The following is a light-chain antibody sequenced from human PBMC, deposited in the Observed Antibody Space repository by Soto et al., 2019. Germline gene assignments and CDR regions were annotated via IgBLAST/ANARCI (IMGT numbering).Light chain of an antibody. CDR3: SSYGGSNTFGV. CDR2: EVS. V-gene: IGLV2-8*01. Sequence: QSALTQPPSASGSPGQSVTISCPGNSSDVGGYNYVSWYQQHPGKAPKLMIYEVSKRPSGVPDRFSGSKSGNTASLTVSGLQADDEADYYCSSYGGSNTFGVFGTGTKVTVL. CDR1: SSDVGGYNY. J-gene: IGLJ1*01.